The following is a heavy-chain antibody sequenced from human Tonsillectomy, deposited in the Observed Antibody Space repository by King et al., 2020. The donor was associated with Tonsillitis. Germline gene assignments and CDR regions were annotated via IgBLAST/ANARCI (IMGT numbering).Heavy chain of an antibody. J-gene: IGHJ5*02. V-gene: IGHV4-31*03. D-gene: IGHD3-9*01. CDR1: GGSISSGGYY. Sequence: VQLQESGPGLVKPSQTLSLTCTVSGGSISSGGYYWSWIRQHPGKGLEWIGYIHYSGSTYFNPSLRSRVTISLDTSENQFSLKLSSVTAADTAVYYCARGQRYSSSYNWFDPWGQGTLVTVSS. CDR3: ARGQRYSSSYNWFDP. CDR2: IHYSGST.